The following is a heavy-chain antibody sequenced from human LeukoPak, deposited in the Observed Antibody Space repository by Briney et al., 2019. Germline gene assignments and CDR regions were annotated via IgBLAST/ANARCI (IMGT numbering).Heavy chain of an antibody. CDR2: IHSSGSA. CDR3: ARDILAVGATHYFDY. Sequence: PSETLSLTCTVSGGSITTYYWSWIRQPPGKGLEWIGQIHSSGSANYNPSLKSQVAMSLDASKNQFSVRVSSVTAADTAIYYCARDILAVGATHYFDYWGQGSLVTVSS. CDR1: GGSITTYY. V-gene: IGHV4-59*01. D-gene: IGHD1-26*01. J-gene: IGHJ4*02.